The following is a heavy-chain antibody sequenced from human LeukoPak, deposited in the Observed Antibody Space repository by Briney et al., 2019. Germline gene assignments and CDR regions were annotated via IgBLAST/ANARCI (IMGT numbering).Heavy chain of an antibody. V-gene: IGHV3-23*01. CDR1: GFTFSTYA. D-gene: IGHD3-3*01. CDR2: INGNGEIT. J-gene: IGHJ4*02. CDR3: AKGSTIFKYDF. Sequence: GGSLRLSCAASGFTFSTYAMSWVRQAPGKGLEWVSGINGNGEITYYADSVKGRFTISRDNSKNMLYLQMNSLGADDTAVYHCAKGSTIFKYDFWGQGALVTVSS.